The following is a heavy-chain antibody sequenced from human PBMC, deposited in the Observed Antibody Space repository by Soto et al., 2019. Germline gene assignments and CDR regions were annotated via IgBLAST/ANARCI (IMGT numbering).Heavy chain of an antibody. V-gene: IGHV4-39*01. D-gene: IGHD3-22*01. Sequence: SLTCTVSGGSISSSSYYWGWIRQPPGKGLEWIGSIYYSGSTYYNPSLKRRVTISVDTSKNQFSLKLSSVTAADTAVYYCARRATYYYDSSGYLYWYFDLWGRGTLVTVSS. CDR2: IYYSGST. CDR3: ARRATYYYDSSGYLYWYFDL. CDR1: GGSISSSSYY. J-gene: IGHJ2*01.